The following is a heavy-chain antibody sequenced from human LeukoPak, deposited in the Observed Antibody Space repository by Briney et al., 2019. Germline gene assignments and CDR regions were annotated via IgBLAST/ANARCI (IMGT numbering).Heavy chain of an antibody. CDR3: AREGQATTVTHATRGDWFDP. CDR2: IYYSGST. Sequence: PSETLSPTATVSGGSISGISYYWGWTRHPPGKGLGWIGGIYYSGSTYYNPSLKSRVTISVDTSKNQFSLKLSSVTAADTAVYYCAREGQATTVTHATRGDWFDPWGQGTLVTVSS. J-gene: IGHJ5*02. CDR1: GGSISGISYY. D-gene: IGHD4-17*01. V-gene: IGHV4-39*07.